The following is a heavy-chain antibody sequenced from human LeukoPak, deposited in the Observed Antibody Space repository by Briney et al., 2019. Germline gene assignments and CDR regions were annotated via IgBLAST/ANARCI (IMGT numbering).Heavy chain of an antibody. J-gene: IGHJ4*02. CDR1: GYTFTSYY. CDR3: ASGYSSSWTLDY. V-gene: IGHV1-46*01. D-gene: IGHD6-13*01. Sequence: GESLKVSCKASGYTFTSYYMHWVRQAPGQGLEWMGIINPSGGSTSYAQKFQGRVTMTRDMSTSTVYMELSSLRSEDTAVYYCASGYSSSWTLDYWGQGTLVTVSS. CDR2: INPSGGST.